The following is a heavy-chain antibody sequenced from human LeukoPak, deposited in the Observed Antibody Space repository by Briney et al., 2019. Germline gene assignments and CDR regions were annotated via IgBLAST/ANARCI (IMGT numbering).Heavy chain of an antibody. V-gene: IGHV3-30*02. D-gene: IGHD2/OR15-2a*01. CDR3: AKDPGHEETFYYFDY. Sequence: PGGSLRLSCAASGFTFSSYGMHWVRQAPGKGLEWVAFIRYDGSNKYYADSVKGRFTISRDNSKNTLYLQMNSLRAEDTAVYYCAKDPGHEETFYYFDYWGQGTLVTVSS. J-gene: IGHJ4*02. CDR1: GFTFSSYG. CDR2: IRYDGSNK.